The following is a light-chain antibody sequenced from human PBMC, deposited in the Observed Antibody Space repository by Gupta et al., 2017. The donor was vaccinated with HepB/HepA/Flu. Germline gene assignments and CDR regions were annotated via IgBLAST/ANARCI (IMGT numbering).Light chain of an antibody. CDR1: SSDVGAYNS. CDR2: EVS. Sequence: QSALTQPASVSASPGQSITISCTGTSSDVGAYNSVSWYQQHPGTAPKLMISEVSNRTSGVPNRFSGSKSGNTASLTISGLQAEDEADYYCSLYTRESTLCVFGDGTKVSVL. CDR3: SLYTRESTLCV. J-gene: IGLJ1*01. V-gene: IGLV2-14*01.